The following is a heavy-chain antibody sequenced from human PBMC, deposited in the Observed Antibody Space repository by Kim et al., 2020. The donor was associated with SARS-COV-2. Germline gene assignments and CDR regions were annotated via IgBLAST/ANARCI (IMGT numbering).Heavy chain of an antibody. D-gene: IGHD2-15*01. CDR1: GFTFSHYE. V-gene: IGHV3-48*03. CDR3: ASSLFLSPLPSGYCDGGSCYFGDY. J-gene: IGHJ4*02. Sequence: GGSLRLSCVGSGFTFSHYEMNWVRQAPGKGLAWISYISRAGTSIYYADSVKGRFTVSRDNAKNSLYLQLNSLRAEDTAIYYCASSLFLSPLPSGYCDGGSCYFGDYWGLGTLVTVSS. CDR2: ISRAGTSI.